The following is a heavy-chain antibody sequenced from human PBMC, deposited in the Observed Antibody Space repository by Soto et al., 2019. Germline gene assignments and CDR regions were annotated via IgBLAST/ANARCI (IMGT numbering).Heavy chain of an antibody. CDR1: GFPFSSYS. CDR3: THITFHYDILTAYYKGNFDS. V-gene: IGHV3-23*01. CDR2: ISGSGGST. D-gene: IGHD3-9*01. Sequence: GGSLSLSCAASGFPFSSYSMSWVRQAPGKGLEWVSAISGSGGSTYYADSVKGRLTITRDTSKNQVVLTVTNMDPVDTATYYCTHITFHYDILTAYYKGNFDSWGQGALVTVSS. J-gene: IGHJ4*02.